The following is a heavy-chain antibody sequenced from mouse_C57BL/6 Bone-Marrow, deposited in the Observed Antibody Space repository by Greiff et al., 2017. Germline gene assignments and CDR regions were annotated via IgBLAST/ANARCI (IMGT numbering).Heavy chain of an antibody. CDR1: GYTFTSYW. CDR2: ILPNSGST. J-gene: IGHJ4*01. V-gene: IGHV1-64*01. D-gene: IGHD1-1*01. Sequence: QVQLQQPGAELVKPGASVKLSCKASGYTFTSYWMHWVKQRPGQGLEWIGMILPNSGSTNYNEKFKSKATLTVDKSSSTAYMQLSSLTPEDSAVYYCARECCGSSPCDMDYWGPGTSVTVSS. CDR3: ARECCGSSPCDMDY.